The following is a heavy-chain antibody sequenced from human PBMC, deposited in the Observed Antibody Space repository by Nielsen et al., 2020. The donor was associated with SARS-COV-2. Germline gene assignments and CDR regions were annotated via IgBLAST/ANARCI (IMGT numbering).Heavy chain of an antibody. Sequence: ASVKVSCKVSGYTLTELSMHWVRQAPGKGLEWMGGFDPEDGETIYAQKFQGRVTMTRDTSTSTVYMELSSLRSEDTAVYYCARYLGGSYSFYFDYWGQGTLVTVSS. CDR3: ARYLGGSYSFYFDY. J-gene: IGHJ4*02. V-gene: IGHV1-24*01. CDR2: FDPEDGET. CDR1: GYTLTELS. D-gene: IGHD1-26*01.